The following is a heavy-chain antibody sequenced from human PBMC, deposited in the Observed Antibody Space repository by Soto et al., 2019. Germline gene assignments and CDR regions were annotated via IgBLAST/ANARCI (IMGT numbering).Heavy chain of an antibody. J-gene: IGHJ5*02. V-gene: IGHV4-30-2*01. CDR2: IYHGGTT. CDR1: GGSISSGGYS. Sequence: SETLSLTCAVSGGSISSGGYSWSWIRQPPGKGLEWIGYIYHGGTTYYNPSLKSRVAISVDSSKNQFSLNLSSVTAADMAVYYCATGSFKGWLDPWGHGTLVTSPQ. CDR3: ATGSFKGWLDP.